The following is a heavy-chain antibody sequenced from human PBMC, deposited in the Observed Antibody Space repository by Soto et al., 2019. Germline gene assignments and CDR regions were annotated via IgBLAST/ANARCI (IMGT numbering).Heavy chain of an antibody. Sequence: ASVKVSCKASGGTFSSYAISWVRQAPGQGLEWMGGIIPIFGTANYAQKFQGRVTITADESTSTAYMELSSLRSEDTAVYYCARAFGYSGYDYYYGMDVWGQGTTVTVSS. CDR1: GGTFSSYA. D-gene: IGHD5-12*01. CDR3: ARAFGYSGYDYYYGMDV. CDR2: IIPIFGTA. J-gene: IGHJ6*02. V-gene: IGHV1-69*13.